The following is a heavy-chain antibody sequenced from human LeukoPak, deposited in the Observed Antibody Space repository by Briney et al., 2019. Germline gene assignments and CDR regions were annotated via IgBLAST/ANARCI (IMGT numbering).Heavy chain of an antibody. J-gene: IGHJ3*02. V-gene: IGHV1-18*01. CDR3: ATEAIAAAEDAFDI. CDR2: ISAYNGNT. D-gene: IGHD6-13*01. Sequence: ASVKVSCKASGGTFSSYAISWVRQAPGQGLEWMGWISAYNGNTNYAQKLQGRVTMTTDTSTSTAYMELRSLRSEDTAVYYCATEAIAAAEDAFDIWGQGTMVTASS. CDR1: GGTFSSYA.